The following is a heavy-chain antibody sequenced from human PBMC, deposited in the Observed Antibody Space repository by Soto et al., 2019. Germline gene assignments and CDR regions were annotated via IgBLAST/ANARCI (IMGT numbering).Heavy chain of an antibody. D-gene: IGHD2-2*01. V-gene: IGHV3-33*01. Sequence: QVQLVESGGGVVQPGRSLRLSCAASGFTFSSYGMHWVRQAPGKGLEWVAVIWYDGSNKYYADSVKGRFTISRDNSKNTLYLQMNSLSAEDTAVYYCAGVPAAFYYYYMDVWGKGTTVTVSS. J-gene: IGHJ6*03. CDR1: GFTFSSYG. CDR2: IWYDGSNK. CDR3: AGVPAAFYYYYMDV.